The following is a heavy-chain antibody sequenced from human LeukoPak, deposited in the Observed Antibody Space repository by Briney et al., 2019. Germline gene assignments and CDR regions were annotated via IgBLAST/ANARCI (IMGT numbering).Heavy chain of an antibody. D-gene: IGHD3-22*01. J-gene: IGHJ3*02. Sequence: ASVKVSCKASGYTFTGYYMHWVRQAPGQGLEWMGWINPNSGATDYAQKFQGRDTMTRDTSISTAYMDLSRLRSDDTAVYYCARAPYYYDSSGSLGGAFDIWGQGTMVTVSS. CDR3: ARAPYYYDSSGSLGGAFDI. CDR2: INPNSGAT. V-gene: IGHV1-2*02. CDR1: GYTFTGYY.